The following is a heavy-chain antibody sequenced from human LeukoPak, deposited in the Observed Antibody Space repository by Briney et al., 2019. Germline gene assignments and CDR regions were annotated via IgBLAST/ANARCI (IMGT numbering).Heavy chain of an antibody. J-gene: IGHJ4*02. Sequence: GGSLRLSCAASGFTFSSYAMSWFRQAPGKGLEWVSAISGSGGSTYYADAVKGRFTISRDNSKNTLYLQMNSLRVDDTAVYCCAKDEIDYWGQGTLVTVSS. CDR1: GFTFSSYA. CDR3: AKDEIDY. CDR2: ISGSGGST. V-gene: IGHV3-23*01.